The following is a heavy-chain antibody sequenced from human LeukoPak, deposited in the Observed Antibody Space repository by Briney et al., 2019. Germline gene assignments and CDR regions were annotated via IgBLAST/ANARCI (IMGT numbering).Heavy chain of an antibody. CDR1: GGSISSSSYY. CDR3: ARVDMVRGVINPFNWFDP. CDR2: IYYSGST. D-gene: IGHD3-10*01. J-gene: IGHJ5*02. V-gene: IGHV4-39*07. Sequence: SKTLSLTCTVSGGSISSSSYYWGWIRQPPGTGLEWIGSIYYSGSTYYNPSLKSRVTISVDTSKNQFSLKLSSVTAEDTAVYYCARVDMVRGVINPFNWFDPWGQGTLVTVSS.